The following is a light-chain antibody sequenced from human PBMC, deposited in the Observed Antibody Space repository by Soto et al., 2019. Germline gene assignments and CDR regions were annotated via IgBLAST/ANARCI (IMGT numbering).Light chain of an antibody. Sequence: DIQMTQSPSTLSASVGDRVTVTCRASRGISRWLAWYQQKPGKAPKLLIYDASDLESGVPSRFSGSGSGTEFTLTISSLQPDDVEAYYCQKYNSAHLTFGAGTKVEIX. CDR1: RGISRW. CDR3: QKYNSAHLT. J-gene: IGKJ4*01. CDR2: DAS. V-gene: IGKV1-5*01.